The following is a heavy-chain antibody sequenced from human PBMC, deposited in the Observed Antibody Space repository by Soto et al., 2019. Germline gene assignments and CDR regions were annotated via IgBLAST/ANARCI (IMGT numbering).Heavy chain of an antibody. CDR3: ARRGSGSYSYYYGMDV. CDR1: GGSISSYY. Sequence: PSETLSLTCTVSGGSISSYYWSWIRQPPGKGLEWIGYIYYSGSTNYNPSLKSRVTISVDTSKNQFSLKLSSVTAADTAVYYCARRGSGSYSYYYGMDVWGQGNTVTFSS. J-gene: IGHJ6*02. D-gene: IGHD3-10*01. V-gene: IGHV4-59*08. CDR2: IYYSGST.